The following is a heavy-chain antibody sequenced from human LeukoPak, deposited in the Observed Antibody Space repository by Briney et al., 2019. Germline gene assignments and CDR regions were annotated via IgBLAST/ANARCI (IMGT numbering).Heavy chain of an antibody. D-gene: IGHD4-17*01. J-gene: IGHJ4*02. CDR2: ISSSGSTI. CDR3: AGVADYGDQFDYFDY. V-gene: IGHV3-48*03. Sequence: GGSLRLSCAASGFTFSSYEMNWVRQAPGKGLEWVSYISSSGSTIYYADSVKGRFTISRDNAKNSLYLQMNSLRAEDTAVYYCAGVADYGDQFDYFDYWGQGTLITVSS. CDR1: GFTFSSYE.